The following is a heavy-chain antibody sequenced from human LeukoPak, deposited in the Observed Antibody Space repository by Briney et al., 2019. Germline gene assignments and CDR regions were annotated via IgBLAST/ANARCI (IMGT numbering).Heavy chain of an antibody. CDR2: ISYDGSNK. CDR3: ARERGGLSLGV. V-gene: IGHV3-30-3*01. Sequence: PGRSLRLSCAASGFTFSSYAMHWVRQAPGKGLEWVAVISYDGSNKYYADSVKGRFTISRDNSKNTLYLQMNSLRAEDTAVYYCARERGGLSLGVWGQGTMVTVSS. J-gene: IGHJ3*01. CDR1: GFTFSSYA. D-gene: IGHD2/OR15-2a*01.